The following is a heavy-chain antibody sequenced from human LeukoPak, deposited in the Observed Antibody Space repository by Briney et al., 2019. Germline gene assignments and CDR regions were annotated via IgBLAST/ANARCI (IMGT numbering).Heavy chain of an antibody. CDR1: GFSFSSYR. V-gene: IGHV3-48*04. Sequence: GGSLRLSCAASGFSFSSYRMNWVRQAPGKGLEWVSYISSSGSTIYYADSVKGRFTISRDNAKNSLYLQMNSLRAEDTAVYYCAKGAYYYYYYMDVWGKGTTVTISS. J-gene: IGHJ6*03. CDR3: AKGAYYYYYYMDV. CDR2: ISSSGSTI. D-gene: IGHD1-26*01.